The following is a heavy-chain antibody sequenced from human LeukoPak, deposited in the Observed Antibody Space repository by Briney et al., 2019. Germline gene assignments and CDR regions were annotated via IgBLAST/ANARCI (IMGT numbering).Heavy chain of an antibody. Sequence: GGSLGLSCAASGFTFSSYGMHWVRQATGKGLEWVSFIENDGSNKYYADSVKGRFTISRDNSKNTLYLQMNSLRAEDTAVFYCAKDPGARVRGYYMDVWGKGTTVTVSS. CDR2: IENDGSNK. V-gene: IGHV3-30*02. CDR3: AKDPGARVRGYYMDV. CDR1: GFTFSSYG. J-gene: IGHJ6*03. D-gene: IGHD2-8*02.